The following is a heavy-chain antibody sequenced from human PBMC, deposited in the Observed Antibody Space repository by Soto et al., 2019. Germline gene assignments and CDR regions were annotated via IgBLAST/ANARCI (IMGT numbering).Heavy chain of an antibody. CDR3: ARNLGDGMDV. Sequence: SETLSLTCFVSGGSVTSHHWSWIRQFPGQGLEWIAYTSYTGNTNYNPSLQSRVTISVDKSITTAHLQWSSLKASDTAMYYCARNLGDGMDVWGQGTTVTVSS. CDR1: GGSVTSHH. J-gene: IGHJ6*02. D-gene: IGHD3-16*01. CDR2: TSYTGNT. V-gene: IGHV4-59*02.